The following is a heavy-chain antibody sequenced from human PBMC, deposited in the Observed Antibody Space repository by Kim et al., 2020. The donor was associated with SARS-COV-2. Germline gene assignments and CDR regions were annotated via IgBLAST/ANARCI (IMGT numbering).Heavy chain of an antibody. J-gene: IGHJ6*02. CDR1: GGSISSGGYY. CDR2: IYYSGST. D-gene: IGHD2-2*01. V-gene: IGHV4-31*03. CDR3: ARDVVPAAIVNNDYGMDV. Sequence: SETLSLTCTVSGGSISSGGYYWSWIRQHPGKGLEWIGYIYYSGSTYYNPSLKSRVTISVDTSKNQFSLKLSSVTAADTAVYYCARDVVPAAIVNNDYGMDVWGQGTTVTGSS.